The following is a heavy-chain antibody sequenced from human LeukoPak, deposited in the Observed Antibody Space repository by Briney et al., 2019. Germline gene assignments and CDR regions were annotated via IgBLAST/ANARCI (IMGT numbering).Heavy chain of an antibody. V-gene: IGHV6-1*01. Sequence: SQTLSLTCAISGDSVSSKSAAWNWLRQSPSRGLEWLGRAYYRSKWYNDYAVSVKSRITITPDTSKNQFSLQLNSVTPEDTAVYYCARFYANYIDAFDIWGQGTMVTVSS. J-gene: IGHJ3*02. CDR2: AYYRSKWYN. CDR1: GDSVSSKSAA. CDR3: ARFYANYIDAFDI. D-gene: IGHD2/OR15-2a*01.